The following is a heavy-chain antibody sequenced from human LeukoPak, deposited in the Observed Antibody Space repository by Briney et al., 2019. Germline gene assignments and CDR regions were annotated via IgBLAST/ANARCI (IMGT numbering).Heavy chain of an antibody. CDR3: ARDGLRSCTSSSCYPGEDTFDI. J-gene: IGHJ3*02. V-gene: IGHV7-4-1*02. D-gene: IGHD2-2*01. CDR1: GYTINSYA. Sequence: ASVKVSCKASGYTINSYAMNWVRQAPGQGLEWMAWINTNTGNPTYAQGFTGRFVFSLDTSISTAYLHISGLKAEDTAVYYCARDGLRSCTSSSCYPGEDTFDIWGQGTMVTVSS. CDR2: INTNTGNP.